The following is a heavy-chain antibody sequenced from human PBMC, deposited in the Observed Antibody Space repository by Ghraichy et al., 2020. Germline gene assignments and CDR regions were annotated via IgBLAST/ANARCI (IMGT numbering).Heavy chain of an antibody. CDR3: ANVPYGGNSDAVDK. Sequence: SETLSLTCTVSGGSISPFYWSWIRQPAGKGLEWIGGIYASGSTSYNPSLKSRVTMSVDRSNNQFSLKLSSVTAADTAVYYCANVPYGGNSDAVDKWGQGTLFTFS. CDR2: IYASGST. J-gene: IGHJ3*02. V-gene: IGHV4-4*07. D-gene: IGHD4-23*01. CDR1: GGSISPFY.